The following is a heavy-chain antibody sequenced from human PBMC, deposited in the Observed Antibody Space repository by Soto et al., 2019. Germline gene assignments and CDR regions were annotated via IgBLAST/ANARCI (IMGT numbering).Heavy chain of an antibody. J-gene: IGHJ4*02. D-gene: IGHD3-3*01. CDR1: GYTFTSYD. V-gene: IGHV1-8*03. CDR3: ARSASIFGVVPEDYFDY. Sequence: XSVKVSFKASGYTFTSYDIHLVRQATGQGLEGLGWIGYMNYSGGTNYNAYLKRRVNITRDTSASTAYMELSSLRSEEPSVYYCARSASIFGVVPEDYFDYWGQGTLVTVSS. CDR2: IGYMNYSGGT.